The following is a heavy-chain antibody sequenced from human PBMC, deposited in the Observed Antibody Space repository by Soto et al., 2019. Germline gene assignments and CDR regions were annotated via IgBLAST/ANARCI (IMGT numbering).Heavy chain of an antibody. CDR1: GFSLSTLGMS. CDR2: IDWEDEK. D-gene: IGHD1-26*01. Sequence: SGPTLVNPTQTLKLTCSFSGFSLSTLGMSVSWIRQPPGKALEWLALIDWEDEKYFSTSLQTRLSIFKDSSKSHVLLTITNVGPLDSATYFCARVSGSFQKGFDSLGQGTLVTVSS. J-gene: IGHJ4*02. CDR3: ARVSGSFQKGFDS. V-gene: IGHV2-70*01.